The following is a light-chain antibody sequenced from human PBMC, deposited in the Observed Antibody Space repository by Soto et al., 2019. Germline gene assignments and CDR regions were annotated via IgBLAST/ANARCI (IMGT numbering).Light chain of an antibody. V-gene: IGKV1-39*01. Sequence: DIQMTQSPPSLSASVGDRVTITCRASHGIDRHLCWYQQKPGQAPKFLIYGASTLQSGVPSRFSGPGSGADFTLTISSLQPEDSATYYCQQTYSNPQTFGQGTKVEIK. J-gene: IGKJ1*01. CDR1: HGIDRH. CDR3: QQTYSNPQT. CDR2: GAS.